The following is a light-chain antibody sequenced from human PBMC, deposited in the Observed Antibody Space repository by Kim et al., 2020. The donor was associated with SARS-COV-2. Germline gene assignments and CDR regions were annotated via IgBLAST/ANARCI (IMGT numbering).Light chain of an antibody. J-gene: IGKJ5*01. CDR1: QSISSW. CDR3: QQYNSYSIT. Sequence: ASVGDRVTSTCRASQSISSWLAWYQQKPGKAPKLLIYKASSLESGVPSRFSGRGSGTEFTLTISSLQPDDFATYYCQQYNSYSITFGQGTRLEIK. CDR2: KAS. V-gene: IGKV1-5*03.